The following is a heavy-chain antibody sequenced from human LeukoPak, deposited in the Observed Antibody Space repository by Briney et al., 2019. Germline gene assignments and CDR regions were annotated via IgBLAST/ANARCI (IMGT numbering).Heavy chain of an antibody. CDR3: ARVYSRSSMYFDY. D-gene: IGHD6-13*01. Sequence: ASVKVSCKASGYTFTGYYMHWVRQAPGQGLEWMGWINPNSGGTNYAQKFQGRVTMTRDTSISTAYMELSRLRSDDTAVYYCARVYSRSSMYFDYWGQETLVTVSS. J-gene: IGHJ4*02. V-gene: IGHV1-2*02. CDR1: GYTFTGYY. CDR2: INPNSGGT.